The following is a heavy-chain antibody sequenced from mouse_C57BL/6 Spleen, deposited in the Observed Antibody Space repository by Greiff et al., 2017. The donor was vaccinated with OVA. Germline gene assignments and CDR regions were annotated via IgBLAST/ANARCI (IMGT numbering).Heavy chain of an antibody. J-gene: IGHJ2*01. Sequence: VKLMESGPGLVEPSQSLYITCTVSGFSLTSYAISWVRQPPGKGLEGLGVIWTGGGTNYNSALKYSLSISKDNSKSQVFLKMNSQQTNDTARYYCARRQDYSNYFDYWGQGTTLTFSS. CDR2: IWTGGGT. D-gene: IGHD2-5*01. CDR3: ARRQDYSNYFDY. CDR1: GFSLTSYA. V-gene: IGHV2-9-1*01.